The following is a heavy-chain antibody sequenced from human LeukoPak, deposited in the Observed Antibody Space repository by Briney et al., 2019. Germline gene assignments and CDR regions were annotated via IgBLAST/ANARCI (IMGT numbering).Heavy chain of an antibody. CDR3: ARVGIQLWSALDY. V-gene: IGHV3-74*01. D-gene: IGHD5-18*01. CDR1: GFTFSSYW. Sequence: GGSLRLSCAASGFTFSSYWMHWVRQAPGKGLVWVSRINSDGSSTNYADSVKGRFTISRDNAKNTLYLQMNSLRAEDTAVHYCARVGIQLWSALDYWGQGTLVTVSS. J-gene: IGHJ4*02. CDR2: INSDGSST.